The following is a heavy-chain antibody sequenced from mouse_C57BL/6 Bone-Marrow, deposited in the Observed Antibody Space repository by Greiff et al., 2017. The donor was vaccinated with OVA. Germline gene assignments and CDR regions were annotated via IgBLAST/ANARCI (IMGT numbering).Heavy chain of an antibody. V-gene: IGHV14-3*01. J-gene: IGHJ2*01. CDR1: GFNIKNTY. D-gene: IGHD1-1*01. Sequence: VQLQQSVAELVRPGASVKLSCTASGFNIKNTYMHWVKQRPEQGLEWIGRIDPANGNTRYAPKFPGKATITADTSSTTAYLQLSSLTSEDTAIYYCARDFDYGSSLDYWGQGTTLTVSS. CDR3: ARDFDYGSSLDY. CDR2: IDPANGNT.